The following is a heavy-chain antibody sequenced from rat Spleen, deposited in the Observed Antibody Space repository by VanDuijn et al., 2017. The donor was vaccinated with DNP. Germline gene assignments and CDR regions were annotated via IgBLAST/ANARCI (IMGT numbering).Heavy chain of an antibody. J-gene: IGHJ4*01. Sequence: EVQLVESGGGLVQPGRSVKLSCAASGFTFSNYDMAWVRQAPKKGLEWVATISYFGDNTYSGDSVKGRFTISRDNAKSTLYLQMNSLRSEDMATYYCARVQLGYYALDAWGQGTSVTVSS. D-gene: IGHD5-1*01. CDR2: ISYFGDNT. V-gene: IGHV5-22*01. CDR1: GFTFSNYD. CDR3: ARVQLGYYALDA.